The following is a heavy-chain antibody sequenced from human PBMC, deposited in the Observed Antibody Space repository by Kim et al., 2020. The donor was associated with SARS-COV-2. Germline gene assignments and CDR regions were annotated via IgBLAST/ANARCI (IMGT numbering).Heavy chain of an antibody. CDR2: IDPSDSYT. Sequence: GESLQISCKGSGYSFTSYWISWVRQMPGKGLEWMGRIDPSDSYTNYSPSFQGHVTISADKSISTAYLQWSSLKASDTAMYYCARLFLDRYQKNWFDPWGQGTLVTVSS. V-gene: IGHV5-10-1*01. CDR1: GYSFTSYW. J-gene: IGHJ5*02. CDR3: ARLFLDRYQKNWFDP. D-gene: IGHD2-2*01.